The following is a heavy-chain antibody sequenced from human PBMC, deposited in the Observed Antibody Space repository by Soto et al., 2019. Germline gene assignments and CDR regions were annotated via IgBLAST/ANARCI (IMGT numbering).Heavy chain of an antibody. V-gene: IGHV3-30*18. CDR2: ISYDGSNK. CDR1: GFTFSSYG. D-gene: IGHD1-26*01. J-gene: IGHJ6*02. Sequence: GSLRISGAASGFTFSSYGMHWVRQAPGKGLEWVAVISYDGSNKYYADSVKGRFTISRDNSKNTLYLQMNSLRAEDTAVYYCAKDVVVGATTGLGDYYYYYGMDVWGQGTTVTVSS. CDR3: AKDVVVGATTGLGDYYYYYGMDV.